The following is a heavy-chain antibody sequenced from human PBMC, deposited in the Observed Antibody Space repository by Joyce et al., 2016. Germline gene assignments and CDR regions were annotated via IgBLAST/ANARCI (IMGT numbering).Heavy chain of an antibody. Sequence: QVPLQESGPALVEPSETLSLTCTVSGGSINSYCWSWIRQPPGKGLEWIGYVCYSGNTNYNPSLKSRVSISMDTSKNKFSLTLGSLTAADTAVYYCARDRRFSNCFDSWGQGTLAIVSS. CDR1: GGSINSYC. D-gene: IGHD3-3*01. CDR2: VCYSGNT. V-gene: IGHV4-59*01. CDR3: ARDRRFSNCFDS. J-gene: IGHJ4*02.